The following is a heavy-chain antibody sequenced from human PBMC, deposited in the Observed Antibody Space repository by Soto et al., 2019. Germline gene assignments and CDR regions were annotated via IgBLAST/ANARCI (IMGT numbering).Heavy chain of an antibody. J-gene: IGHJ4*02. CDR3: ARHFPLRYCSGGSCYSYLDY. D-gene: IGHD2-15*01. Sequence: SETLSLTCTVSGGSISSNYWSWIRQPPEKGLEWIGYIHYSGSTNYNPSLKSRVTISVDTSKNQFSLKLSSVTAADTAVYYCARHFPLRYCSGGSCYSYLDYWGQGNLVTVSS. V-gene: IGHV4-59*08. CDR2: IHYSGST. CDR1: GGSISSNY.